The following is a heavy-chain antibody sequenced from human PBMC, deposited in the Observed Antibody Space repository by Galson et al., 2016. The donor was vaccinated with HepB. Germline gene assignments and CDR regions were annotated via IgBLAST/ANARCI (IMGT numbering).Heavy chain of an antibody. V-gene: IGHV4-59*01. D-gene: IGHD1-1*01. Sequence: SETLSLTCTVSGGSISSYSWSWIRQPPGKGLEWIGYIYYSGSTNYNPSLKSRVTISVDTSKNQFSLNLSSVTAADTAVYYCARCANCPECYYYGMDVWGQGTTVTVSS. CDR1: GGSISSYS. J-gene: IGHJ6*02. CDR2: IYYSGST. CDR3: ARCANCPECYYYGMDV.